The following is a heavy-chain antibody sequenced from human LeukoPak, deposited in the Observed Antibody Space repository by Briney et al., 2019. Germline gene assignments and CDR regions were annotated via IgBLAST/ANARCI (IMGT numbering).Heavy chain of an antibody. V-gene: IGHV1-2*06. CDR2: INPNSGGT. Sequence: ASVNVSCKASGYTFTGYYMHWVRQAPGQGLEWMGRINPNSGGTNYAQKFQDRVTMTRDTSISTAYMELSSLRSDDTAVYYCARVVMGATSIDYWGQGTLVTVSS. J-gene: IGHJ4*02. CDR1: GYTFTGYY. D-gene: IGHD1-26*01. CDR3: ARVVMGATSIDY.